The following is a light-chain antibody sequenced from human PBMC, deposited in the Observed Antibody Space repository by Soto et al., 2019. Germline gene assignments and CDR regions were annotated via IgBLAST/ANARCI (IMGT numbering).Light chain of an antibody. J-gene: IGKJ3*01. CDR2: GAS. Sequence: EIVMTQSPATLSVSPGERATLSCRASQSISSDLAWYQQKPGQAPRLLIYGASTRATGIPARFSGSGSGTEFTLTISSLQSEDCAVYYCQQYDNWPLTFGPGPKVGI. CDR1: QSISSD. CDR3: QQYDNWPLT. V-gene: IGKV3-15*01.